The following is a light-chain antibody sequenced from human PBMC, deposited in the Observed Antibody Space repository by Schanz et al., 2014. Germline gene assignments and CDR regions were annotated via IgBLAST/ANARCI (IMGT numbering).Light chain of an antibody. J-gene: IGKJ1*01. CDR3: QQYNSYSEWT. Sequence: DIQMTQSPSSLSASVGDRVTITCQASQDISNYLNWYQQKPGKAPKLLIYDASNLETGVPSRFSGSGSGTEFTLTISSLQPDDFATYYCQQYNSYSEWTFGQGTKVEIK. CDR1: QDISNY. CDR2: DAS. V-gene: IGKV1-33*01.